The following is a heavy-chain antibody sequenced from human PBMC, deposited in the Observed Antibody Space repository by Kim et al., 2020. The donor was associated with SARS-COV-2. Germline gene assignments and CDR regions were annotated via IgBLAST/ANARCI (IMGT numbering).Heavy chain of an antibody. CDR3: VRAYYYDSGAFDY. Sequence: GGSLRLSCAASGFTFSSYCMSWVRQAPGKGLEWVANIKQDGSEKYYVDSVKGRFTISRDNAKNSLYLQMNSLRAEDTAVYYCVRAYYYDSGAFDYWGQGTLVTVSS. CDR1: GFTFSSYC. J-gene: IGHJ4*02. V-gene: IGHV3-7*01. CDR2: IKQDGSEK. D-gene: IGHD3-22*01.